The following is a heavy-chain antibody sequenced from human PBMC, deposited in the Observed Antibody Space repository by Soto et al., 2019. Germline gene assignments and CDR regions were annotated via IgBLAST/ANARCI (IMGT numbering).Heavy chain of an antibody. J-gene: IGHJ4*02. D-gene: IGHD1-1*01. V-gene: IGHV1-69*13. Sequence: ASVKVSCKASGCTYSSYAISWVRQAPGQGLEWMGGINPIFGTANYAQKFQGRDTVTADESTSTAYMELSSLRSEDTAVYYCARDPTGTTRVDDYWGQGTLVTVSS. CDR3: ARDPTGTTRVDDY. CDR2: INPIFGTA. CDR1: GCTYSSYA.